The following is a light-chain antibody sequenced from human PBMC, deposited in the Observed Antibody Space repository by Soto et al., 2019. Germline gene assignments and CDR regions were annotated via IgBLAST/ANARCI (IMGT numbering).Light chain of an antibody. CDR1: NIGSKS. Sequence: SYELTQPPSVSVAPGKTARITCGGNNIGSKSVHWYQQKPGQAPVLVIYYDSDRPSGIPERFSGSNSGNTATLTISRVEGGDEADYYCQVWDSSSDHPWVFGGGTKVTVL. CDR3: QVWDSSSDHPWV. CDR2: YDS. V-gene: IGLV3-21*04. J-gene: IGLJ3*02.